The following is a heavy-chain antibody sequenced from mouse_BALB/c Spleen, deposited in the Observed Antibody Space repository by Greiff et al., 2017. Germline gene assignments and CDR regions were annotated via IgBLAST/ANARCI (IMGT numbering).Heavy chain of an antibody. Sequence: QVQLQQPGAELVKPGASVKLSCKASGYTFTSYWMHWVKQRPGQGLEWIGEINPSNGRTNYNEKFKSKATLTVDKSSSTAYMQLSSLTSEDSAVYYCAREGLLQNYFDYWGQGTTLTVCS. CDR2: INPSNGRT. D-gene: IGHD2-3*01. J-gene: IGHJ2*01. CDR3: AREGLLQNYFDY. CDR1: GYTFTSYW. V-gene: IGHV1S81*02.